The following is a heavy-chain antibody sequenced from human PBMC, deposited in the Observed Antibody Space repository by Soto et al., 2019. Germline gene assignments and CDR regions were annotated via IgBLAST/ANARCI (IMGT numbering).Heavy chain of an antibody. Sequence: GGSLRLSCAASGFTFSSYSMNWVRQAPGKGLEWVSSISSSSSYIYYADSVKGRFTISRDNAKNSLYLQMNSLRAEDTAVYYCARERGYYYGMDVWGQGTTVTVYS. CDR3: ARERGYYYGMDV. CDR2: ISSSSSYI. V-gene: IGHV3-21*01. J-gene: IGHJ6*02. CDR1: GFTFSSYS. D-gene: IGHD3-10*01.